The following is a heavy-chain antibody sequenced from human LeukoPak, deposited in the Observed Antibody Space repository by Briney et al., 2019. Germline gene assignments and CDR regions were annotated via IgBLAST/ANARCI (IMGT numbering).Heavy chain of an antibody. D-gene: IGHD2-8*02. CDR1: GGSFSGYY. J-gene: IGHJ4*02. CDR2: INHSGST. V-gene: IGHV4-34*01. Sequence: SETLSLTCAVYGGSFSGYYWSWIRQPPGKGLEWIGEINHSGSTNYNPSLKSRVTISVDTSKNQFSLKLSSVTAADTAVYYCARATKVVRLVVFRYWGQGTLVTVSS. CDR3: ARATKVVRLVVFRY.